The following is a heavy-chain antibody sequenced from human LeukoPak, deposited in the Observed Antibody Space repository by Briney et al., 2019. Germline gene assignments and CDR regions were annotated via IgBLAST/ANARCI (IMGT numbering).Heavy chain of an antibody. CDR1: GYTFTSYG. D-gene: IGHD3-22*01. V-gene: IGHV1-18*01. J-gene: IGHJ1*01. CDR2: ISGYNGDT. Sequence: ASVKVSCKASGYTFTSYGISWVRQAPGQGLEWMGWISGYNGDTNYAQKLQGRVTMTTDTSTSTAYMELRSLRSDDTAVYYWASSNYYYDSSGYYAAEYFQHWGQGTLVTVSS. CDR3: ASSNYYYDSSGYYAAEYFQH.